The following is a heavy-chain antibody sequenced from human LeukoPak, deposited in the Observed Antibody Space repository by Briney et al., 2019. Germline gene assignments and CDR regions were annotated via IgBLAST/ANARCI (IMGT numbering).Heavy chain of an antibody. CDR2: ISWNSGSI. Sequence: GGSLRLSCAASGFTFDDYAMHWVRQAPGKGLEWVSGISWNSGSIGYADSVKGRFTISRDNAKNSLYLQMNSLRAEDTAVYYCARMNYISSGWGAPFDYWGQGTLVTVSS. CDR3: ARMNYISSGWGAPFDY. CDR1: GFTFDDYA. D-gene: IGHD1-7*01. J-gene: IGHJ4*02. V-gene: IGHV3-9*01.